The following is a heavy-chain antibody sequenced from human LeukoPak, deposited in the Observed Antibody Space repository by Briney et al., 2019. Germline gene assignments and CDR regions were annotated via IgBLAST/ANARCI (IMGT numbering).Heavy chain of an antibody. V-gene: IGHV3-7*01. CDR2: XRQDGSDK. D-gene: IGHD2-21*02. CDR3: ARDRGPTDRGAFDI. CDR1: GFTLSIYW. Sequence: GRSLRLSCAVSGFTLSIYWMSWARRPPGKGLXXXXXXRQDGSDKYYVDSVKGRFTISRDNAKNSLYLQMNSLRAEDTAVYYCARDRGPTDRGAFDIWGQGTMVTVSS. J-gene: IGHJ3*02.